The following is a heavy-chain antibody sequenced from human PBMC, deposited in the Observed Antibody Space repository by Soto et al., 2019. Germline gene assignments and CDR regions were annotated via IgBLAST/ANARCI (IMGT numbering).Heavy chain of an antibody. Sequence: PGGSLRLSCAASGFTFSSYAMSWVRQAPGKGLEWVSAISGSGGSTYYADSVKGRFTISRDNSKNTLYLQMNSLRAEDTAVYYCAKDWKGYSSSPRLFDYWGQGTLVTVSS. CDR3: AKDWKGYSSSPRLFDY. CDR2: ISGSGGST. CDR1: GFTFSSYA. J-gene: IGHJ4*02. V-gene: IGHV3-23*01. D-gene: IGHD6-6*01.